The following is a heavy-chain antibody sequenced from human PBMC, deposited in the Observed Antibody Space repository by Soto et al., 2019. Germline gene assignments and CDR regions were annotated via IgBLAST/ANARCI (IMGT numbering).Heavy chain of an antibody. CDR2: IIPIFGTA. D-gene: IGHD3-10*01. CDR3: ARRPRYYGSGSSMYYFDY. Sequence: ASVNVSCKASGGTFSSYAISWVRQTPGQGLEWMGGIIPIFGTANYAQKFQGRVTITADKSTSTAYMELSSLRSEDTAVYYCARRPRYYGSGSSMYYFDYWGQGTLVTVSS. V-gene: IGHV1-69*06. CDR1: GGTFSSYA. J-gene: IGHJ4*02.